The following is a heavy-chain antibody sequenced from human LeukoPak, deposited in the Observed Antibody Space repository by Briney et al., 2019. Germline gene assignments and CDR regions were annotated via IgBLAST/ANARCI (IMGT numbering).Heavy chain of an antibody. CDR3: ARTGIVGAQDY. J-gene: IGHJ4*02. CDR1: GGSTSSYY. Sequence: SETLSLTCTVSGGSTSSYYWSWIRQPPGKGLEWIGYIYYSGSTNYNPSLKSRVTISVDTSKNQFSLKLSSVTAADTAVYYCARTGIVGAQDYWGQGTLVTVSS. D-gene: IGHD1-26*01. CDR2: IYYSGST. V-gene: IGHV4-59*08.